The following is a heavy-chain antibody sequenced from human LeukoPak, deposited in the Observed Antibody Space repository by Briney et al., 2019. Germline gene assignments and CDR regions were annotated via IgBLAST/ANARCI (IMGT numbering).Heavy chain of an antibody. D-gene: IGHD6-13*01. V-gene: IGHV4-39*07. CDR3: ARGRSIAAAKDY. CDR1: GGSISTSSYY. J-gene: IGHJ4*02. Sequence: PSETLSLTCTVSGGSISTSSYYWGWIRQPPGKGLEWIGSIYYSGSTYYNPSLKSRVTISVDTSKNQFSLKLSSVTAADTAVYYCARGRSIAAAKDYWGQGTLVTVSS. CDR2: IYYSGST.